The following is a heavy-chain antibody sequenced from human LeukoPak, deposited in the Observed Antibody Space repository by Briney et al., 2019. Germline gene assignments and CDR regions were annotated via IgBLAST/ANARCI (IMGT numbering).Heavy chain of an antibody. CDR2: ISYDGSNK. D-gene: IGHD5-18*01. J-gene: IGHJ4*02. Sequence: GGSLRLSCAASGFTFSSYGMHWVRQAPGKGLEWVAVISYDGSNKYYADSVKGRFAISRDNSKNTLYLQMNSLRDEDTAVYYCARDGLHTAHFDYWGQGTLVTVSS. CDR3: ARDGLHTAHFDY. CDR1: GFTFSSYG. V-gene: IGHV3-30*03.